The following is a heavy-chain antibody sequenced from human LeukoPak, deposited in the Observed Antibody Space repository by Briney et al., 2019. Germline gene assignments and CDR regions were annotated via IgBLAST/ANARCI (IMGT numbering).Heavy chain of an antibody. CDR3: ARGPPYDFWSGYYRGAFDI. CDR1: GFTFSNNW. D-gene: IGHD3-3*01. Sequence: GGSLRLACVVSGFTFSNNWMSWVRQAPGKGLEGVANIKQDGSEKYYVDSVKGRFTISRDNAKNSLDLQMNNLRAEDTAVYYCARGPPYDFWSGYYRGAFDIWGQGTMVTVSS. V-gene: IGHV3-7*01. J-gene: IGHJ3*02. CDR2: IKQDGSEK.